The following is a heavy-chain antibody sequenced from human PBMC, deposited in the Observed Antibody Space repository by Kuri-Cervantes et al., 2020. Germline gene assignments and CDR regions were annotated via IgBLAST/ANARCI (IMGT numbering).Heavy chain of an antibody. CDR3: ARDTQLWLLGY. D-gene: IGHD5-18*01. CDR2: IVGNGDTI. J-gene: IGHJ4*02. CDR1: GFTFSSYS. V-gene: IGHV3-48*01. Sequence: GGSLRLSCAASGFTFSSYSVNWVRQAPGKGLEWVSYIVGNGDTINYADSVKGRFTISRDNAKNSLYLQMNSLRAEDTGVYFCARDTQLWLLGYWGQGTLVTVSS.